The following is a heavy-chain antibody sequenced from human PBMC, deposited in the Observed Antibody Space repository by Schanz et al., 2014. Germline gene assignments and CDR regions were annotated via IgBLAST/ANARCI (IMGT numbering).Heavy chain of an antibody. Sequence: EVQLVESGGGLVKPGGSLRLSCAASSSIFNHAWMSWVRQAPGKGLEWLGRIKSKTDGETTDYAAPVKGRFSISRDDSQSMLYLQMNSLKIEDTAVYYCATASSPVREAGAGSSFHLWGQGTLVTVSP. V-gene: IGHV3-15*01. J-gene: IGHJ5*02. CDR3: ATASSPVREAGAGSSFHL. D-gene: IGHD6-13*01. CDR1: SSIFNHAW. CDR2: IKSKTDGETT.